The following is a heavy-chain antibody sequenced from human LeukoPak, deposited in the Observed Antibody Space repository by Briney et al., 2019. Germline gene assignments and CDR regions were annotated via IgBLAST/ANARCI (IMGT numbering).Heavy chain of an antibody. D-gene: IGHD3-16*01. V-gene: IGHV3-21*01. CDR3: ARDPYSYLGYHYYYMDV. CDR1: GFTFSSYS. CDR2: ISSSSSYI. J-gene: IGHJ6*03. Sequence: KTGGSLRLSCAASGFTFSSYSMNWVRQAPGKGLEWVSSISSSSSYIYYADSVKGRFTISRDNAKNSLYLQMNSLRAEDTAVYYCARDPYSYLGYHYYYMDVWGKGTTVTVSS.